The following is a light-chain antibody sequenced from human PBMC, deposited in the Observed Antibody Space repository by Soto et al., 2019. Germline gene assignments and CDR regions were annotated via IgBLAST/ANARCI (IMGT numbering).Light chain of an antibody. V-gene: IGKV4-1*01. Sequence: DIVMTESPDSLAVSLGERATINSKSSQSVLYSSNNKNYLAWYQQKPGQPPKLLIFWASARKSGVPDRFSGSGSRTDFTLTISSLQAEDVAVYYCQQYSSTPRTFGQGTKVEIK. CDR2: WAS. CDR1: QSVLYSSNNKNY. J-gene: IGKJ1*01. CDR3: QQYSSTPRT.